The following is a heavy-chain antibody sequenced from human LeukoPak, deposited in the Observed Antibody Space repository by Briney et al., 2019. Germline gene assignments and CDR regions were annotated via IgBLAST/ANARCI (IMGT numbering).Heavy chain of an antibody. CDR2: IVGSGDTT. D-gene: IGHD3-10*01. Sequence: GGSLRLSCAASGFTFTNYAMTWVRQTPGKGLQWVSTIVGSGDTTFHADSVRGRFTISRDNSKNTIFLQMNSLTDDDTAVYYCAKSKGSGTYTFDYWGTGALVTASS. CDR3: AKSKGSGTYTFDY. J-gene: IGHJ4*02. V-gene: IGHV3-23*01. CDR1: GFTFTNYA.